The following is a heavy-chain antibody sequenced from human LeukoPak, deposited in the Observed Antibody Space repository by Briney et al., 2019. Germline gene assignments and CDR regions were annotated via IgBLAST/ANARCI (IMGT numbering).Heavy chain of an antibody. J-gene: IGHJ4*02. D-gene: IGHD3-22*01. CDR1: GFTFNSYG. CDR2: ISGSADRT. CDR3: AKGLDYYDSSGYSFFEY. Sequence: KPGGSLRLSCAASGFTFNSYGMSWVRQAPGKGLEWVSAISGSADRTYYADSVQGHLTISRDNSKNTLYLQLHSLRAEDTAMYYCAKGLDYYDSSGYSFFEYWGQGTLVTVSS. V-gene: IGHV3-23*01.